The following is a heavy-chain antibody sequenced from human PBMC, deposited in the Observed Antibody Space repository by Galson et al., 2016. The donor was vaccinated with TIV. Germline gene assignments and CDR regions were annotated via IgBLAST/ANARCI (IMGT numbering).Heavy chain of an antibody. Sequence: SVKVSCKASGGSLSTYPISWVRQAPGLGLEWMGRSVPVFGSAKYSPRFQGRVAISRDESATTVYMGLTSLNAEDTAIYYCAKDRTVYYGQSPPFFEYWGQGTLVSVSS. CDR1: GGSLSTYP. D-gene: IGHD3-3*01. CDR3: AKDRTVYYGQSPPFFEY. J-gene: IGHJ4*02. V-gene: IGHV1-69*05. CDR2: SVPVFGSA.